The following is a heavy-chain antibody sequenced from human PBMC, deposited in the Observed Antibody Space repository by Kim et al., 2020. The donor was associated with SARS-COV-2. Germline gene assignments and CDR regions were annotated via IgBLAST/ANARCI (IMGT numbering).Heavy chain of an antibody. CDR2: ST. V-gene: IGHV3-23*01. J-gene: IGHJ4*02. Sequence: STYDADSVRGRFTISRDNSKNTVYLQMNSLRVDDTAVYYCARDDGLEYWGRGTLVIVSS. D-gene: IGHD3-3*01. CDR3: ARDDGLEY.